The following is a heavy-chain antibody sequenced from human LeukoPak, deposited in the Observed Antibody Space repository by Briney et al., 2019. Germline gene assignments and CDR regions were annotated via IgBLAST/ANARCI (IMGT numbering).Heavy chain of an antibody. Sequence: SVKVSCKASGGTFSSNAISWVRQAPGQGLEWMGGIIPIFGTANYAQKFQGRVTITADESTSTAYMELSSLRSEDTAVYYCARVESDSSSWYVLRYWGQGTLVTVSS. J-gene: IGHJ4*02. CDR3: ARVESDSSSWYVLRY. CDR1: GGTFSSNA. D-gene: IGHD6-13*01. V-gene: IGHV1-69*13. CDR2: IIPIFGTA.